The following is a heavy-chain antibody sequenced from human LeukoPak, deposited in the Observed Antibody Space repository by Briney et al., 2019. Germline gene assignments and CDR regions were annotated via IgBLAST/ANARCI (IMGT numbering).Heavy chain of an antibody. Sequence: GGSLRLSCAASGFTFSSYAMSWVRQAPGKGLEWVSAISGSGGSTYYADSVKGRFTISRDNSKNTLYLQMNSLRAEDTAVYYCAKDALTIFGVVTYYFDYWGQGILVTVSS. CDR1: GFTFSSYA. V-gene: IGHV3-23*01. D-gene: IGHD3-3*01. J-gene: IGHJ4*02. CDR3: AKDALTIFGVVTYYFDY. CDR2: ISGSGGST.